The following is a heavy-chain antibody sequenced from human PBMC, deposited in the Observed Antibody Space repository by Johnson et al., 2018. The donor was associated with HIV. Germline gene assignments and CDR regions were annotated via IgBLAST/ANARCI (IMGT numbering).Heavy chain of an antibody. J-gene: IGHJ3*02. CDR1: GFIFSTFG. D-gene: IGHD3-22*01. V-gene: IGHV3-30*02. CDR2: FR. CDR3: AKAREYDSTGHDAFDI. Sequence: QVQLVESGGGVVQPGRSLRLSCAASGFIFSTFGMHWVRQAPGKGLEWVAFFRYYVDSVKGRFTISRDNSKNTLYLQMNSLRAEDTAVYYCAKAREYDSTGHDAFDIWGQGTMVTVSS.